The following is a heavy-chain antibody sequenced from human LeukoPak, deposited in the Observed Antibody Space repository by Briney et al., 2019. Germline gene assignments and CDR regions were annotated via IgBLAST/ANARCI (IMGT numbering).Heavy chain of an antibody. J-gene: IGHJ4*02. Sequence: SETLSLTCAVSGASISTYYWSWIRQPPGKGLEWIGYIYYSGTTNYNPSLKSRVTISVDTSKNQFSLNLTSVTTADTAVYYCARGGASFDHWGQGALVTVSS. CDR1: GASISTYY. CDR3: ARGGASFDH. CDR2: IYYSGTT. V-gene: IGHV4-59*01.